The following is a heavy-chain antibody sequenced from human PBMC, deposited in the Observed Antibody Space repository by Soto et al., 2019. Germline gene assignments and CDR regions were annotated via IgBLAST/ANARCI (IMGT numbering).Heavy chain of an antibody. CDR1: GFTVSSNY. D-gene: IGHD6-19*01. Sequence: EVQLVESGGGLVQPGGSLRLSCAASGFTVSSNYMSWVRQAPGKGLEWVSVIYSGGSTYYADSVKGRFTISRDNSKNTLYLQMNSLRAEDTAVYYCARDGVGYSSEEGAFDIWGQGTMVTVSS. CDR3: ARDGVGYSSEEGAFDI. V-gene: IGHV3-66*01. J-gene: IGHJ3*02. CDR2: IYSGGST.